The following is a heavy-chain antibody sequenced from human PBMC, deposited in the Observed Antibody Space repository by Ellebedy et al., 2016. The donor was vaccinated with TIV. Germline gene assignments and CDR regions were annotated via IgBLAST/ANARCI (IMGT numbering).Heavy chain of an antibody. Sequence: ASVKVSCKASGYIFTSNAMHWVRQAPGQRLEWMGWINAGNGNTKYSQKFQGRVTITRDTSASTADMELSSLRSEDTAVYYCARDPISWYSSGWAVGYYYGMDVWGQGTTVTVSS. D-gene: IGHD6-19*01. V-gene: IGHV1-3*01. CDR1: GYIFTSNA. CDR3: ARDPISWYSSGWAVGYYYGMDV. CDR2: INAGNGNT. J-gene: IGHJ6*02.